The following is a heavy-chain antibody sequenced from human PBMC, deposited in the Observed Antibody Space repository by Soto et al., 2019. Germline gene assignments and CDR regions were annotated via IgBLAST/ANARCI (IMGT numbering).Heavy chain of an antibody. CDR3: AIVRVADSPLDH. V-gene: IGHV3-30*03. D-gene: IGHD3-10*02. CDR1: GFIFSNNG. J-gene: IGHJ4*02. Sequence: QVPLVESGGGVVQPGRSLRLSCEGSGFIFSNNGMHWVRQAPGKGLEWVAFMSYDGSAKFLADSVKGRFTISRDNSKSTLLLHMSSLGAEDTAMYYCAIVRVADSPLDHWGQGTLVTVSS. CDR2: MSYDGSAK.